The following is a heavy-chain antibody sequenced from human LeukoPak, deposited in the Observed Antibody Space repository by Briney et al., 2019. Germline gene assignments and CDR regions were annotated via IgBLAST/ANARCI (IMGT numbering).Heavy chain of an antibody. V-gene: IGHV1-18*01. J-gene: IGHJ4*02. CDR1: GYTFTSYG. Sequence: ASVKVSCKASGYTFTSYGISWVRQAPGQGLEWMGWISAYNGNTNYAQKLQGRVTMTTDTSTSTAYMELRSLRPDDTAVYYCAREPFYDYVWGSYRFDYWGQGTLVTVSS. CDR3: AREPFYDYVWGSYRFDY. D-gene: IGHD3-16*02. CDR2: ISAYNGNT.